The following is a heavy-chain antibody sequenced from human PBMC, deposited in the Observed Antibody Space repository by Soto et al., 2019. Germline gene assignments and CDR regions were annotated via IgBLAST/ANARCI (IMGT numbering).Heavy chain of an antibody. CDR3: SRENWFQDF. Sequence: EVQLVESGGGLVQPGGSLRLSCAASGFTFTAYYMTWVRLAPGKGLEWVASIKKDGSEQYYVDSVKGRFTISRDNAKNSLYLQMNSLRAGDTALYYCSRENWFQDFWGQGTLVTVSS. V-gene: IGHV3-7*03. CDR1: GFTFTAYY. D-gene: IGHD3-10*01. CDR2: IKKDGSEQ. J-gene: IGHJ4*02.